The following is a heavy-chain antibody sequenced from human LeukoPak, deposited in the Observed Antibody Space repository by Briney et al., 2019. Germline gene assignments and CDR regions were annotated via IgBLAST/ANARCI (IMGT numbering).Heavy chain of an antibody. V-gene: IGHV4-39*01. CDR2: IYYSGTT. CDR1: GDSISKSSYY. J-gene: IGHJ4*02. CDR3: ATTYCGGDCYPVW. Sequence: SETLSLTCTVSGDSISKSSYYWGFIRQPPGKGLEWIGNIYYSGTTYYSPSLSSRVTISVDTSKNQFSLKLNSMTAADTAVYYCATTYCGGDCYPVWWGQGTQVTVSS. D-gene: IGHD2-21*02.